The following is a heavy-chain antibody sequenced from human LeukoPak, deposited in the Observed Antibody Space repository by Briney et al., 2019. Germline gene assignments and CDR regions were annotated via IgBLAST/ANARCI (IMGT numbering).Heavy chain of an antibody. CDR2: ISSGGGYI. J-gene: IGHJ4*02. D-gene: IGHD6-13*01. CDR3: ARVRGSSWYLDY. Sequence: GGSLRLSYAASGFTFSSYSMNWVRQTPGKGLEWVSSISSGGGYIYYADSVKGRFTISRDNAKNSLSLQMNSLRAEDTAVYYCARVRGSSWYLDYWGQGTLVTVSS. V-gene: IGHV3-21*01. CDR1: GFTFSSYS.